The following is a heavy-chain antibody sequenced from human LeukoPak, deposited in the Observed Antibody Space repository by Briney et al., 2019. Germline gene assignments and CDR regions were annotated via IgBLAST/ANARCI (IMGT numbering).Heavy chain of an antibody. CDR1: GGSISSYY. D-gene: IGHD4-17*01. J-gene: IGHJ4*02. CDR3: ARVNYGDYRFDY. CDR2: IYYSGST. V-gene: IGHV4-59*01. Sequence: SGTLSLTCTVSGGSISSYYWSWIRQPPGKGLEWIGYIYYSGSTNYNPSLKSRVTISVDTSKNQFSLKLSSVTAADTAVYYCARVNYGDYRFDYWGQGTLVTVSS.